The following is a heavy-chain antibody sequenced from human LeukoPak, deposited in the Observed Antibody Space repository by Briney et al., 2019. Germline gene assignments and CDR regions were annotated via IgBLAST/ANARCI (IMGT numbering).Heavy chain of an antibody. J-gene: IGHJ4*02. CDR2: TNSDGINT. D-gene: IGHD4/OR15-4a*01. CDR1: GFTFSNYW. Sequence: GGSLRLSCAASGFTFSNYWMHWVRQAPGKGLVWVSRTNSDGINTSYADSVKGRFTISRDNSKNTLYLQMNSLRAEDTAVYYCARRAGAYSHPYDYWGQGTLVTVSS. V-gene: IGHV3-74*01. CDR3: ARRAGAYSHPYDY.